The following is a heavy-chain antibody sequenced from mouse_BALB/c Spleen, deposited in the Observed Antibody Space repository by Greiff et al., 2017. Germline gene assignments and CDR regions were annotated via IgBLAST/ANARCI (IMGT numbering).Heavy chain of an antibody. J-gene: IGHJ2*01. D-gene: IGHD1-1*01. Sequence: EVKLMESGPSLVKPSQTLSLTCSVTGDSITSSYWNWIRKFPGNKLEYMGYISYSGSTYYNPSLKSRISITRDTSKNQYYLQLNSVTTEDTATYYCARYTYYGSSYYFDYWGQGTTLTVSA. CDR1: GDSITSSY. V-gene: IGHV3-8*02. CDR3: ARYTYYGSSYYFDY. CDR2: ISYSGST.